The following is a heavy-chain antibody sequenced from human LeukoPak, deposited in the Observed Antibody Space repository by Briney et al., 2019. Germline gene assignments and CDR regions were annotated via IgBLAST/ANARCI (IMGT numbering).Heavy chain of an antibody. D-gene: IGHD1-26*01. CDR1: GFTVSSNY. Sequence: GGSLRLSCAASGFTVSSNYMSWVRQAPGKGLEWVSVIYSGGSTYYADYVKGRFTISRDNSKNTLYLQMNSLRAEDTAVYYCARDHSGGATYYFDYWGQGTLVTVSS. V-gene: IGHV3-66*02. CDR2: IYSGGST. J-gene: IGHJ4*02. CDR3: ARDHSGGATYYFDY.